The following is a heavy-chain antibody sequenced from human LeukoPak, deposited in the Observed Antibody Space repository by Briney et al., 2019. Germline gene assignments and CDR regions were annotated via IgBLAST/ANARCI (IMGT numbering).Heavy chain of an antibody. J-gene: IGHJ3*02. CDR2: INHSGST. CDR1: GGSFSGYY. V-gene: IGHV4-34*01. Sequence: NPSETLSLTCAVYGGSFSGYYWTWISQPPGKGLEWIGEINHSGSTNYNPSLKSRVTISVDTSKNQFSLKLSSVTAADTAVYYCARETSGSNDAFDIWGQGTMVTVSS. D-gene: IGHD1-26*01. CDR3: ARETSGSNDAFDI.